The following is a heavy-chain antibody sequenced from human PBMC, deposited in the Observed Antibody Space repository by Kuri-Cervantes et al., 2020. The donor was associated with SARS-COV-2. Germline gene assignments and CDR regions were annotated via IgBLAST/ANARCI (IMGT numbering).Heavy chain of an antibody. CDR3: ASSIVVVPAAMSGYYGMDV. Sequence: ASVKVSCKASGYTFTSYDINWVRQATGQGLEWMGWMNPNSGNTGYAQKFQGRVTMTRNTSISTAYMELSSLRSEDTAVYYCASSIVVVPAAMSGYYGMDVWAKGPRSPSP. D-gene: IGHD2-2*01. V-gene: IGHV1-8*01. CDR2: MNPNSGNT. J-gene: IGHJ6*02. CDR1: GYTFTSYD.